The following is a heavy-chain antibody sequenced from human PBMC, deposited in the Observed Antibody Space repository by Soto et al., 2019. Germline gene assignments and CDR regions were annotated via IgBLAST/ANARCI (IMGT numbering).Heavy chain of an antibody. Sequence: GGSLRLSCAASGFTFSSYWMSWVRQAPGKGLEWVANIKQDGSEKYYVDSVKGRFTISRDNAKNSLYLQMNSLRAEDTAVYYCAKRIGYSSGRFDYWGQGTLVTVSS. D-gene: IGHD6-19*01. CDR1: GFTFSSYW. CDR2: IKQDGSEK. J-gene: IGHJ4*02. V-gene: IGHV3-7*03. CDR3: AKRIGYSSGRFDY.